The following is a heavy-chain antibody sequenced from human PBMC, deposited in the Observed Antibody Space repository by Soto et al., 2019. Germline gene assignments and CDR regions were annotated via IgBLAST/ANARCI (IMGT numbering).Heavy chain of an antibody. Sequence: GGSLRLSCEASGLNFTKHPIIWVRQGPGKGLEWVSAISGRTGDTAYADSVRGRFILSIDSSTYTMFLQMNSLRAEDTAVDYYGVQYYXWGQGTLVTVSX. CDR2: ISGRTGDT. J-gene: IGHJ4*02. D-gene: IGHD2-15*01. CDR3: GVQYYX. V-gene: IGHV3-23*01. CDR1: GLNFTKHP.